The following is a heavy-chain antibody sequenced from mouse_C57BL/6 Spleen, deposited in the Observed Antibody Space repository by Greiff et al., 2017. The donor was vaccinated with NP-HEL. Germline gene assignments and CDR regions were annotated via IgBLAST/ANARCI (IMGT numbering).Heavy chain of an antibody. J-gene: IGHJ4*01. CDR3: ARSSGYEAMDY. CDR1: GYAFSSSW. CDR2: IYPGDGDT. D-gene: IGHD3-2*02. Sequence: QVQLQQSGPELVTPGASVKISCKASGYAFSSSWMKWVKQRPGKGLEWIGRIYPGDGDTNYNGKFKGKATLTADKSSSTAYMQLSSLTSEDSAVYFCARSSGYEAMDYWGQGTSVTVSS. V-gene: IGHV1-82*01.